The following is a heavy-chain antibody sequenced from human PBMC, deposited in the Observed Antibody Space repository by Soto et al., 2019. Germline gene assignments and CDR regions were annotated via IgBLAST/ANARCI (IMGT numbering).Heavy chain of an antibody. V-gene: IGHV3-15*07. D-gene: IGHD3-10*01. J-gene: IGHJ6*01. CDR3: THAPGRRGYYGLDV. Sequence: EEQLVESGGGLVKPGGSLRLSCAASGFTFSNAWMHWVRQASGKGLEWVGRIKSKSDGGTTDYAATVKGRFTISRDDSKNTLYLQMNSLQIEDTAVYYYTHAPGRRGYYGLDVWGQGTTVTVSS. CDR1: GFTFSNAW. CDR2: IKSKSDGGTT.